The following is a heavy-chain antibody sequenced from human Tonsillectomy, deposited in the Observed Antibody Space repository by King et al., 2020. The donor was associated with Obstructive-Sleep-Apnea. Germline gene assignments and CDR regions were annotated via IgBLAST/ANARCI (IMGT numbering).Heavy chain of an antibody. CDR3: APRPXXXGXGXLXN. V-gene: IGHV2-5*02. CDR2: IYWDDDK. Sequence: TLKESGPTLVKPTQTLTLTCTFSGFSLSSSGVGVGWIRQPPGKALEWLALIYWDDDKRYSPSLKSRLTITKDTSKNQVVLTMTNMDPVDTATYYWAPRPXXXGXGXLXNWGQGTXXTX. CDR1: GFSLSSSGVG. J-gene: IGHJ1*01.